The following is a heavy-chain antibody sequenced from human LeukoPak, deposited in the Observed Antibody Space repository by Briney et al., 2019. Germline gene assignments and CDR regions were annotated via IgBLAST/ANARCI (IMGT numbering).Heavy chain of an antibody. CDR2: ISSSSRYI. CDR3: ARHNYSRNWFGVGYFDP. J-gene: IGHJ5*02. CDR1: GFMFGNYS. D-gene: IGHD3-10*01. V-gene: IGHV3-21*01. Sequence: GGSLRLSCAASGFMFGNYSMNWVRQAPGKGLEWVACISSSSRYIYYADLVKGRFAVSRDNAKNSLYLQMNSLRAEDTAVYYCARHNYSRNWFGVGYFDPWGQGTLVTVSS.